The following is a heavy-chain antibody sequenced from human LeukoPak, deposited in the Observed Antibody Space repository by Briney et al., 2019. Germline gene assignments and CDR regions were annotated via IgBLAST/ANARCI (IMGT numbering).Heavy chain of an antibody. J-gene: IGHJ4*02. CDR2: ISSSSSYI. CDR3: AREIHLDY. V-gene: IGHV3-21*01. CDR1: GFTFSSYT. Sequence: GGSLRLTCAASGFTFSSYTMNWVCQAPGKGLEWASSISSSSSYIYYADSVKGRFTISRDNAKNSLYLQMNSLRAEDTAVYYCAREIHLDYWGQGTLVTVSS.